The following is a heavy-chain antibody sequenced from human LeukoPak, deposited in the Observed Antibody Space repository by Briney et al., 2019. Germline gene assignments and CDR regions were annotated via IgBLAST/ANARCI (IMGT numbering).Heavy chain of an antibody. Sequence: ASVKVSCKASGYTFTSYGISWVRQAPGQGLEWMGWISAYNGNTNYAQKLQGRVTMTTDTSTSTAYMELRSLRSDDTAVYYCARDRRSSGWYTSTNQSHGMDVWGQGTTVTVSS. CDR2: ISAYNGNT. CDR3: ARDRRSSGWYTSTNQSHGMDV. J-gene: IGHJ6*02. D-gene: IGHD6-19*01. V-gene: IGHV1-18*01. CDR1: GYTFTSYG.